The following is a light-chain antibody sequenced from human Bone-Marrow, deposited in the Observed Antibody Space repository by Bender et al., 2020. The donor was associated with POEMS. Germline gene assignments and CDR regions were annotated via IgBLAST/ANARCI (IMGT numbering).Light chain of an antibody. V-gene: IGLV2-8*01. CDR3: SSYAGRNTYV. CDR2: EVS. CDR1: SSDVGKYNT. J-gene: IGLJ1*01. Sequence: QSALTQPASVSGSPGQSITISCTGTSSDVGKYNTVSWYQQHPGKAPKLMIYEVSQRPSGVPDRFSGSRSGNTASLTVSGLQAEDEADYYCSSYAGRNTYVFGTGTKVTVL.